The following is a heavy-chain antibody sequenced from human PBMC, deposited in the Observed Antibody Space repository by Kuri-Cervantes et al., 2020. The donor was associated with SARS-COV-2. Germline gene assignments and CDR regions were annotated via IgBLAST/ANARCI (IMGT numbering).Heavy chain of an antibody. Sequence: SQTLSLTCAVYGGSFSGYYWSWIRQPPGKGLEWIGSSYYSGSTYYNPSLKSRVTISLDTSKNQFSLRLGSVTAADTAMYYCARRPREEDHSFHWYFDLWGRGTLVTVSS. CDR2: SYYSGST. CDR1: GGSFSGYY. V-gene: IGHV4-34*01. CDR3: ARRPREEDHSFHWYFDL. D-gene: IGHD5-18*01. J-gene: IGHJ2*01.